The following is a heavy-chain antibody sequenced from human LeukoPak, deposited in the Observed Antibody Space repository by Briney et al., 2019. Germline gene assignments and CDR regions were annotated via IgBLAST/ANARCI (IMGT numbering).Heavy chain of an antibody. J-gene: IGHJ4*02. CDR2: IRSKANNYAT. Sequence: GGSLRLSCAASGFTFSGSAMHWVRQASGKGLEWVGRIRSKANNYATAYAASVKGRFTISRDDSKDTAYLQMNSLKTEDTAVYYCAKAMLRGVPSFDYWGQGTLVTVSS. CDR3: AKAMLRGVPSFDY. V-gene: IGHV3-73*01. CDR1: GFTFSGSA. D-gene: IGHD3-10*01.